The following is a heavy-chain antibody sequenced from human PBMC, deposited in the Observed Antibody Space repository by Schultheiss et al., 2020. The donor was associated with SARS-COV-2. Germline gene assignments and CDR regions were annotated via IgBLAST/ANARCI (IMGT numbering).Heavy chain of an antibody. CDR2: INPNSGGT. V-gene: IGHV1-2*02. CDR1: GYTFTGYY. CDR3: ASNAGYYDFSFDY. J-gene: IGHJ4*02. Sequence: ASVKVSCKASGYTFTGYYMHWMRQAPGQGLEWMGWINPNSGGTNYAQKFQGRVTMTRDTSISTAYMELSRLRSDDTAVYYCASNAGYYDFSFDYWGQGTLVTVSS. D-gene: IGHD3-3*01.